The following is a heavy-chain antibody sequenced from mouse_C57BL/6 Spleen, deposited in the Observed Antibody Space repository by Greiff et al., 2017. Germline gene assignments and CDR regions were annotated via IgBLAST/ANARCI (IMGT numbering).Heavy chain of an antibody. CDR3: TTGSDFDY. J-gene: IGHJ2*01. CDR1: GYTFTSYW. Sequence: VQLQQPGAELVMPGASVKLSCKASGYTFTSYWMHWVKQRPGQGLEWIGEIDPEYGDTEYASKFQGKATITADTSSNTAYLQRSSLTSEDTDVYYCTTGSDFDYWGQGTTLTVSS. V-gene: IGHV14-4*01. CDR2: IDPEYGDT.